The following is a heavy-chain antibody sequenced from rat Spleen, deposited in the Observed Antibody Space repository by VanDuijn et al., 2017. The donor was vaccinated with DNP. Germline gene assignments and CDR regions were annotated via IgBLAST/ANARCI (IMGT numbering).Heavy chain of an antibody. J-gene: IGHJ3*01. D-gene: IGHD1-4*01. CDR1: GLTFNNYW. Sequence: EVQLVESGGGLVQPGRSLKLSCVASGLTFNNYWMTWIRQAPGKGLEWVASITNTGGSTYYQDSVRGRFTISRDDAKSSLYLQMNSLKSEDTATYYCARSRLPGYYPFACWGQGTLVTVSS. CDR3: ARSRLPGYYPFAC. CDR2: ITNTGGST. V-gene: IGHV5-31*01.